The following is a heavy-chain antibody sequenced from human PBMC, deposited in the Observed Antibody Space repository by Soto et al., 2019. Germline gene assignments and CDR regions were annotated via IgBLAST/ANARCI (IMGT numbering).Heavy chain of an antibody. J-gene: IGHJ5*02. V-gene: IGHV2-26*04. CDR2: IFSNDEK. CDR3: ASTYSTSWYWFVP. Sequence: QVTVKESGPVLVKPTETLTLTCTVSGFSLSNAGLGVSWILQPPGKALEWLAHIFSNDEKSYSTSLNSRLTISKDTSKSQVVLTMTNMDPVDTATYYCASTYSTSWYWFVPWGQGTLVTVSS. CDR1: GFSLSNAGLG. D-gene: IGHD6-13*01.